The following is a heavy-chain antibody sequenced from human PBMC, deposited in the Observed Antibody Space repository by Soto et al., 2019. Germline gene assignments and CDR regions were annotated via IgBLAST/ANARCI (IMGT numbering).Heavy chain of an antibody. CDR3: VREADSGLLWFCNADH. V-gene: IGHV3-33*01. D-gene: IGHD3-10*01. CDR2: IWYDGLNK. CDR1: GFIFRSYG. Sequence: QVQLAESGGGVAQPGRSLRLSCAASGFIFRSYGMHWVLQAPGKGLEWVAFIWYDGLNKYYADSVKGRFTISRDNSKNTLYLQMDSLRAEDTALYYCVREADSGLLWFCNADHWGQGTLVTVSS. J-gene: IGHJ5*02.